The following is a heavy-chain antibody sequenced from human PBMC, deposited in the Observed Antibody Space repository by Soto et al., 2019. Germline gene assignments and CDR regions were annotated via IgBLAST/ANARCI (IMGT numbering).Heavy chain of an antibody. CDR1: GYTFTSYA. Sequence: ASVKVSCKASGYTFTSYAMHWVRQAPGQRLEWMGWINAGNGNTKYSQKFQGRVTITRDTSASTAYMELSSLRSEDTAVYYCARDDIVVVPAAINGMDVWGQGTTVTVSS. V-gene: IGHV1-3*01. CDR3: ARDDIVVVPAAINGMDV. J-gene: IGHJ6*02. D-gene: IGHD2-2*01. CDR2: INAGNGNT.